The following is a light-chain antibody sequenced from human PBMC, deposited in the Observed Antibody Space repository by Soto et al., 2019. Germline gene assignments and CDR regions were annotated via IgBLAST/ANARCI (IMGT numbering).Light chain of an antibody. CDR3: QVWDSGSEYYV. V-gene: IGLV3-21*02. J-gene: IGLJ1*01. CDR2: DDS. CDR1: NIRTKS. Sequence: SYELTQPPSVSVAPGQTARINCGGNNIRTKSVHWYQQKPGQAPVLVVCDDSDRPSGIPERFSGSNSGNTATLTISRAEARYEADYFGQVWDSGSEYYVFGAGTKVTVL.